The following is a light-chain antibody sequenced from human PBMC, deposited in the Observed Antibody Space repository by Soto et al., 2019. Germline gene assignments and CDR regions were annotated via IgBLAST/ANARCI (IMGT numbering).Light chain of an antibody. Sequence: DMQLTQSLSSLSASVGDRVTLTCRASQGVSNYLAWYQQTPGKVPKLLIYAASTLQSGVPSRFSGSGSGTDFTLTISSLQPEDVATYYCQKYNSAPLTFGGGTKVDI. CDR3: QKYNSAPLT. CDR2: AAS. J-gene: IGKJ4*01. V-gene: IGKV1-27*01. CDR1: QGVSNY.